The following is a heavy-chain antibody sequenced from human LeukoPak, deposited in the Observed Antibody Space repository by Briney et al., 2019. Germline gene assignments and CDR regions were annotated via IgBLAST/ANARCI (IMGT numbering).Heavy chain of an antibody. V-gene: IGHV3-30*18. D-gene: IGHD3-9*01. Sequence: PGGSLRLSCAASGFTFSSYGMHWVRQAPGKGLEWVAVISYDGSNKYYADSVKGRFTISRDNSKNTLYLQMNSLRAEDTAVYYCAKDSGTSDWLTSYNWFDPWGQGTLVTVSS. CDR3: AKDSGTSDWLTSYNWFDP. CDR2: ISYDGSNK. J-gene: IGHJ5*02. CDR1: GFTFSSYG.